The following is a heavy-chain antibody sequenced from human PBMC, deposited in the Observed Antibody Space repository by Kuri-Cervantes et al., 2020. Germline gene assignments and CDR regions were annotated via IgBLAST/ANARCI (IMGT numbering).Heavy chain of an antibody. J-gene: IGHJ6*03. CDR1: GYSISSSSYY. V-gene: IGHV4-39*01. CDR3: ARRSPRYYYYYMDV. CDR2: IYYSGST. Sequence: SETLSLTCAVSGYSISSSSYYWGWIRQPPGKGLEWIGSIYYSGSTYYNPSLKSRVTISVDTSKNQFSLKLTSMTAADTAVYYCARRSPRYYYYYMDVWGKGTTVTVSS.